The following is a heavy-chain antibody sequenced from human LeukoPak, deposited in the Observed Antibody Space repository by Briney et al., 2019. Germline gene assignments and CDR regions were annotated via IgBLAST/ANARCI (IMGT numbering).Heavy chain of an antibody. CDR2: INWNGAGT. CDR1: GFTFDDYG. Sequence: GGSLRLSCAASGFTFDDYGMTWVRQAPGKGLEWVSGINWNGAGTGYADSVKGRFTISRDNAKNSLYLQMNSLRAEDTAVYYCARNGDLRYFAYSDYWGQGTLVTVSS. CDR3: ARNGDLRYFAYSDY. V-gene: IGHV3-20*04. J-gene: IGHJ4*02. D-gene: IGHD3-9*01.